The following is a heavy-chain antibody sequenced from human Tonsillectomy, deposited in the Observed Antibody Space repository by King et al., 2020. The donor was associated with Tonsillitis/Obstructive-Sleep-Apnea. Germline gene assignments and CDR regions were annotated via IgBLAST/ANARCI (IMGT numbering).Heavy chain of an antibody. CDR2: ISYDGGNK. V-gene: IGHV3-30*03. CDR3: ATKSNAMAGY. D-gene: IGHD2-2*01. J-gene: IGHJ4*02. Sequence: VQLVESGGGVVQPGRSLRLSCAASGFTFSHYGMHWVRQAPGKGLEWVAVISYDGGNKHYADSVKGRFTISRDISKNTLYLQMNSLRAEDTAVYYCATKSNAMAGYWGQGTLVTVSS. CDR1: GFTFSHYG.